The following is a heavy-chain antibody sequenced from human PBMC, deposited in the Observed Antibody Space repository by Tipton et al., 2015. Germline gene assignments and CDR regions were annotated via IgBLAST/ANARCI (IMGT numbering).Heavy chain of an antibody. V-gene: IGHV4-61*01. Sequence: TLSLTCTVSGDSVSSDNYYWSWLRQPPGKGLEWIGYIFYSGSTNYNPSLRSRVTISVDTSKNQFALKLNSMIAADTALYYCAASTVDSETNRFDPWGQGTLVTVSS. J-gene: IGHJ5*02. CDR1: GDSVSSDNYY. CDR3: AASTVDSETNRFDP. CDR2: IFYSGST. D-gene: IGHD4-23*01.